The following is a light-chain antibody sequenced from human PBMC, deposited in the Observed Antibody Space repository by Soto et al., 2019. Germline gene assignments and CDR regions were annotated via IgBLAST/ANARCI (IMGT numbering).Light chain of an antibody. CDR2: AAS. J-gene: IGKJ5*01. Sequence: DIQMTQSPSSLSSSVGDRVTITCRASQGISSFLAWYQQKQGEVPKLLISAASTWQSGVPSRFSGSGSGTDFTLTITSLQPEDVATYYCQKYSSVITFGQGTRLEIK. CDR3: QKYSSVIT. V-gene: IGKV1-27*01. CDR1: QGISSF.